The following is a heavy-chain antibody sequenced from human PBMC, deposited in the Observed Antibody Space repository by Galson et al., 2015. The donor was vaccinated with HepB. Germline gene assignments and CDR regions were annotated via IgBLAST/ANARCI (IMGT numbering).Heavy chain of an antibody. CDR1: GGTFSRYA. V-gene: IGHV1-69*13. J-gene: IGHJ4*02. D-gene: IGHD2-2*01. Sequence: SVKVSCKASGGTFSRYAISWVRQAPGKGPEWMGGIIPIFGTPNYAQKFQGRVRITADESTSTVYMELSSLRAEDTAVYYCARGLGYCSSTSCSPFDYWGQGTLVTVSS. CDR3: ARGLGYCSSTSCSPFDY. CDR2: IIPIFGTP.